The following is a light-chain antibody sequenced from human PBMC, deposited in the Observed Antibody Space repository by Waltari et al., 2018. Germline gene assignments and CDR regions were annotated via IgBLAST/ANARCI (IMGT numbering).Light chain of an antibody. J-gene: IGKJ4*01. Sequence: DVVMTQSPLSLPVTLGQPASISCRSSQSLVHSDGRTYVNWFQQRPGQSPRRLIYYVSSRESGVPDRFRGGGSGTYFTLKSSMVEAEDVGVYYCMQGTHYPLTFGGGTKVEIK. CDR1: QSLVHSDGRTY. V-gene: IGKV2-30*02. CDR3: MQGTHYPLT. CDR2: YVS.